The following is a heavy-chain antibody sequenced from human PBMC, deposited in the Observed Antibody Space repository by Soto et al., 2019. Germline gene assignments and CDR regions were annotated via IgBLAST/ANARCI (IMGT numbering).Heavy chain of an antibody. CDR2: ISYDGSNK. CDR3: AKDEGWLVRDYYGMDV. CDR1: GFTFSSYG. Sequence: PGGSLRLSCAASGFTFSSYGMHWARQAPGKGLEWVAVISYDGSNKYYADSVKGRFTISRDNSKNTLYLQMNSLRAEDTAVYYCAKDEGWLVRDYYGMDVWGQGTTVTVSS. J-gene: IGHJ6*02. D-gene: IGHD6-19*01. V-gene: IGHV3-30*18.